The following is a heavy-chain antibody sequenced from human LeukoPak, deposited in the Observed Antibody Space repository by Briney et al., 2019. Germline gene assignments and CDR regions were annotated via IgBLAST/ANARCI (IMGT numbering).Heavy chain of an antibody. CDR3: ARTKMSTALTFDH. Sequence: GESLKIACKVSGYTFASYWIGWVRQMPGKGLEWMGITYPGDGESRYNPSFEGRVTISADTSMTSAYLEWNRLEDSGTAVYYCARTKMSTALTFDHWGQGTLVTVSS. J-gene: IGHJ4*02. V-gene: IGHV5-51*01. D-gene: IGHD5-24*01. CDR1: GYTFASYW. CDR2: TYPGDGES.